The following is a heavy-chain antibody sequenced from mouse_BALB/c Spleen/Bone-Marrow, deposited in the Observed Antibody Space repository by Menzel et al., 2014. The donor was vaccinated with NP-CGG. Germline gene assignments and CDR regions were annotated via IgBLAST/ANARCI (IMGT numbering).Heavy chain of an antibody. D-gene: IGHD1-1*02. CDR3: ARDQGGNYFDV. CDR2: IWGDGST. CDR1: GFSLTGYG. J-gene: IGHJ1*01. Sequence: QVQLQQSGPGLVAPSQRLSITCTVSGFSLTGYGVNWVRQPPGKGLEWLGMIWGDGSTDYNSALKSRLSISKDNSKGQVFLKMNSLQTDDTARYYCARDQGGNYFDVWGAGTTVTVSS. V-gene: IGHV2-6-7*01.